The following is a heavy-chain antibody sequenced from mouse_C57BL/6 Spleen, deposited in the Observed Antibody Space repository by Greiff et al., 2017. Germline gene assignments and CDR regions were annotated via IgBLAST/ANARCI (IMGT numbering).Heavy chain of an antibody. D-gene: IGHD1-1*01. CDR3: AHYYGSSSEDY. V-gene: IGHV1-64*01. Sequence: QVQLQQPGAELVKPGASVKLSCKASGYTFTSYWMHWVKQRPGQGLEWIGMIHPNSGSTNYNEKFKSKATLTVDKSSSTAYMQLSSLTSEDSAVXYCAHYYGSSSEDYWGQGTTLTVSS. J-gene: IGHJ2*01. CDR1: GYTFTSYW. CDR2: IHPNSGST.